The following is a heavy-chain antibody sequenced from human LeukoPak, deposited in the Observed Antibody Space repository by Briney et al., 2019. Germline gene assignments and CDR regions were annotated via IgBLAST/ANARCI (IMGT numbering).Heavy chain of an antibody. D-gene: IGHD2-15*01. CDR3: ARLYCSGGSCYSD. Sequence: GGSLRLSCVDSGFTFNSYYMSWVRQAPGKGLEWVANIKGDGSIKNYMDSVKGRFTISRDNAKNSLYLQMDYLRADDTAMYYCARLYCSGGSCYSDWGQGTLVTVSS. J-gene: IGHJ4*02. CDR1: GFTFNSYY. CDR2: IKGDGSIK. V-gene: IGHV3-7*05.